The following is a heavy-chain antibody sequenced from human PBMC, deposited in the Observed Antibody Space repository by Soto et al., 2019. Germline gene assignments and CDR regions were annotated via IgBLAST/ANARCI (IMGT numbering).Heavy chain of an antibody. V-gene: IGHV1-18*01. J-gene: IGHJ4*02. D-gene: IGHD1-26*01. CDR2: INPYNGNT. CDR1: GYTFTSYG. Sequence: QVQLVQSGAEVKKPGASVKVSCKASGYTFTSYGIIWVRQAPGQGLEWMGWINPYNGNTKYAQKLQGRVTMTTDTSTSTSYMELRCLRSDDTAVYYCARDAAVGLFDYWGQGTLVTVSS. CDR3: ARDAAVGLFDY.